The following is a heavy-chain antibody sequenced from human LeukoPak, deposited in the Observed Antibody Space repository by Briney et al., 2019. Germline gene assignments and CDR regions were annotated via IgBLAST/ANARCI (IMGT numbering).Heavy chain of an antibody. D-gene: IGHD6-13*01. J-gene: IGHJ6*02. Sequence: ASVKVSCKASGGTFSSYAISWVRQAPGQGLEWMGGIIPIFGTANYAQKFQGRVTITADESTSTAYMELSSLRSEDTAVYYCARDRSIAAAGTGDYYYGMDVWGQGTTVTVSS. CDR1: GGTFSSYA. CDR3: ARDRSIAAAGTGDYYYGMDV. V-gene: IGHV1-69*13. CDR2: IIPIFGTA.